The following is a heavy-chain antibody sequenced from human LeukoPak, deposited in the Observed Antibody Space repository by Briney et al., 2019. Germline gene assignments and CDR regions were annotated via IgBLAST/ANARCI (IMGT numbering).Heavy chain of an antibody. Sequence: PGGSLRLSCVGSGFSFSSFAMSWVRQAPGKGLEWVSTVSGGGGYTYYADSVKGRVTVSRDDSKSMHFLQMNSLRPEDTALYFCAKRITVSAGYYLDSWGQGTLVTVSS. D-gene: IGHD2-8*01. CDR3: AKRITVSAGYYLDS. J-gene: IGHJ4*02. CDR1: GFSFSSFA. CDR2: VSGGGGYT. V-gene: IGHV3-23*01.